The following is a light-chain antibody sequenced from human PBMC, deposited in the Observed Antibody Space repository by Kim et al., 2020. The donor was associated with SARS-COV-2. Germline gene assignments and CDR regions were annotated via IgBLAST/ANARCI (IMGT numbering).Light chain of an antibody. CDR3: LQYTSHVLS. CDR1: QGIRND. V-gene: IGKV1-17*02. J-gene: IGKJ4*01. Sequence: DIKMTQSPSSLSASVGDRVTITCRASQGIRNDLTWYQQKPGQAPKRLIYSASNLQTGVPSRFSGSGSRTEFTLTISNVQPEDFATYYCLQYTSHVLSFGGGTKVDIK. CDR2: SAS.